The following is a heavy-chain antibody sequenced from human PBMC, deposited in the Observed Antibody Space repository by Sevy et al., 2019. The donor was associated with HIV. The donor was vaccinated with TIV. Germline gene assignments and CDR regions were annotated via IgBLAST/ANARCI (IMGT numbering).Heavy chain of an antibody. J-gene: IGHJ3*02. CDR2: ISAYNGNT. V-gene: IGHV1-18*01. CDR1: GYTFTSYG. Sequence: ASVKVSCKASGYTFTSYGITWVRQAPGQGLEWMGWISAYNGNTNYTQKIQGRVTMTTDTSTSTAYMELRSLRSDDTAVYYCARGGDYYDRSRYYPGRVFDIWGQGTMVTVSS. CDR3: ARGGDYYDRSRYYPGRVFDI. D-gene: IGHD3-22*01.